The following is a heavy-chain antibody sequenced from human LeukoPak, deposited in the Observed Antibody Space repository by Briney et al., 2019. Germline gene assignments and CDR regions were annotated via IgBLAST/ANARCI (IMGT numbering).Heavy chain of an antibody. V-gene: IGHV3-74*01. J-gene: IGHJ4*02. CDR1: GFTFSTYW. D-gene: IGHD2-21*01. CDR3: AREPAYCGSDCLFDY. Sequence: GGSLRLSCATSGFTFSTYWMHWVRQAPGKGLVWVSRIDSDGSSTSYTDSVKGRFTISRDNAKSTLYLQMNSLTADDTAVYYCAREPAYCGSDCLFDYWGQGTLVTVSS. CDR2: IDSDGSST.